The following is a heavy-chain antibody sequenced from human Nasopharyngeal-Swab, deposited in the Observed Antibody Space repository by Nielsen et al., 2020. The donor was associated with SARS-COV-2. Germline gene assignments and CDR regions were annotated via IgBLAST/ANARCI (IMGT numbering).Heavy chain of an antibody. V-gene: IGHV4-34*01. J-gene: IGHJ4*02. CDR2: INHSGST. CDR1: GGSFSGYY. CDR3: ARGELLDY. D-gene: IGHD1-7*01. Sequence: GSLRLSCAVYGGSFSGYYWSWIRQPPGKGLEWIGEINHSGSTNYNPSLESRVTISVDTSKNQFSLKLSSVTAADTAVYYCARGELLDYWGQGTLVTVSS.